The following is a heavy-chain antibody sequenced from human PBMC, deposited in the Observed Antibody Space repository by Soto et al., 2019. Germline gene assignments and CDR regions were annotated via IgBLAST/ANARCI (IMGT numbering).Heavy chain of an antibody. CDR1: GYIFTSYW. Sequence: PGESLKISCKGSGYIFTSYWIGWVRQMPGKGLEWMGIIYPGDSDTRYSPSFQGQVTISADKSISTAYLQWSSLKASDTAMYYCARSPLTIAAADDAFDIWGQGTMVTVSS. CDR2: IYPGDSDT. D-gene: IGHD6-13*01. J-gene: IGHJ3*02. V-gene: IGHV5-51*01. CDR3: ARSPLTIAAADDAFDI.